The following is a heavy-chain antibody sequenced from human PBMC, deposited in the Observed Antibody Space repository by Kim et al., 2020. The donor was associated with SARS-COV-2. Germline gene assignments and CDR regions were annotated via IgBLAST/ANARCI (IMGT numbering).Heavy chain of an antibody. J-gene: IGHJ6*02. CDR2: INPNSGGT. V-gene: IGHV1-2*06. D-gene: IGHD3-3*01. Sequence: ASVKVSCKASGYTFTGYYMHWVRQAPGQGLEWMGRINPNSGGTNYAQKFQGRVTMTRDTSISTAYMELSRLRSDDTAVYYCARDERVLRFLEWLSASLDVWGQGTTVTVSS. CDR1: GYTFTGYY. CDR3: ARDERVLRFLEWLSASLDV.